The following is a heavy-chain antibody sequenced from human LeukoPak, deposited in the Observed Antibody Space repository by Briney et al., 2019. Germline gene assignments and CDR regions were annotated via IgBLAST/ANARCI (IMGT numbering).Heavy chain of an antibody. V-gene: IGHV4-39*07. J-gene: IGHJ5*02. CDR1: GGSISSSSYY. Sequence: LSETLSLTCTVSGGSISSSSYYWGWIRQPPGKGLEWIGSIYYSGSTYYNPSLKSRVTISVDTSKNQFSLKLSSVTAADTAVYYCTREVEGYSYASGRFLHFDPWGQGTLVTVSS. CDR2: IYYSGST. CDR3: TREVEGYSYASGRFLHFDP. D-gene: IGHD3-10*01.